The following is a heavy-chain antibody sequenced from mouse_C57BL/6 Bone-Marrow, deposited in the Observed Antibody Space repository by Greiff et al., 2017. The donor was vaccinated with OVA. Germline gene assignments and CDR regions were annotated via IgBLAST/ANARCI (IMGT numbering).Heavy chain of an antibody. CDR2: IWSDGST. V-gene: IGHV2-6-1*01. CDR1: GFSLTSYG. D-gene: IGHD1-1*01. Sequence: VKLVESGPGLVAPSQSLSITCTVSGFSLTSYGVHWVRQPPGKGLEWLVVIWSDGSTTYNSALKSRLSISKDNSKSQVFLKMNSLQTDDTAMYYCARHRTTVVAHYAMDYWGQGTSVTVSS. CDR3: ARHRTTVVAHYAMDY. J-gene: IGHJ4*01.